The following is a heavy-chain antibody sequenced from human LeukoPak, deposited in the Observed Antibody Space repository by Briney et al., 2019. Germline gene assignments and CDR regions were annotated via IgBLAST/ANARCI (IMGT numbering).Heavy chain of an antibody. V-gene: IGHV1-18*01. CDR1: GYTFTSYG. J-gene: IGHJ6*03. Sequence: ASVKVSCKASGYTFTSYGISWVRQAPGQGLEWMGWISAYNGNTNYAQELQGRVTMTTDTSTSTAYMELRSMRSDDTAVYYCARDGELHYYYYYYMDVWGKGTTVTVSS. D-gene: IGHD3-10*01. CDR3: ARDGELHYYYYYYMDV. CDR2: ISAYNGNT.